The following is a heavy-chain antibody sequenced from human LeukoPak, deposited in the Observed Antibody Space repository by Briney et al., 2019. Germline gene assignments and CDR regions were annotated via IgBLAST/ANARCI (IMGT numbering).Heavy chain of an antibody. J-gene: IGHJ4*02. CDR2: IYVSGDT. D-gene: IGHD3-16*01. Sequence: PGGSLRLSCAASGFTVSDFYMSWVRQAPGKGVEWVSLIYVSGDTYYTDSVKGRFTISRDTSENTLYLQMNSLRVEDTAVYYCARDRLQYFDYWGQGTLVTVSS. CDR3: ARDRLQYFDY. CDR1: GFTVSDFY. V-gene: IGHV3-53*01.